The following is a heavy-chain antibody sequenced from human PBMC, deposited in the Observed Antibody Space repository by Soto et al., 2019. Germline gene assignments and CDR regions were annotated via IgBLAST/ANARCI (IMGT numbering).Heavy chain of an antibody. D-gene: IGHD3-22*01. CDR1: GGTFSSYA. V-gene: IGHV1-69*13. CDR2: IIPIFGTA. J-gene: IGHJ6*02. Sequence: GASVKVSCKASGGTFSSYAISWVRQAPGQGLEWMGGIIPIFGTANYAQKFQGRVTITADESTSTAYMELSSLRSEDTAVYYCARGVYYYDSSGYYGMDVWGQGTTGTV. CDR3: ARGVYYYDSSGYYGMDV.